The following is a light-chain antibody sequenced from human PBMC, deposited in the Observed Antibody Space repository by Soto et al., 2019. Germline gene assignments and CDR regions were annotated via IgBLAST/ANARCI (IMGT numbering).Light chain of an antibody. CDR2: GAS. CDR1: QSVSSSH. V-gene: IGKV3-20*01. CDR3: QQYGRSPPLT. Sequence: EIVLTQSPGTLSLSPGDRATLSCRASQSVSSSHLAWYQQKPGQAPRLLIYGASSRATGIPDRFGGSGSGTDFTPTISRLEPEDFGVYYCQQYGRSPPLTFGGGTKVEIK. J-gene: IGKJ4*01.